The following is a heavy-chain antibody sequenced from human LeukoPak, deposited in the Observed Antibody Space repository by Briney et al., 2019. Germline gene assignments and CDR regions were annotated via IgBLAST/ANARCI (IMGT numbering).Heavy chain of an antibody. V-gene: IGHV3-30*18. D-gene: IGHD3/OR15-3a*01. Sequence: GGSLRLSCAASGFTFSSYGMHWVRKAPGKGLEWVAVISYDGSNKYYADSVKGPFTISRDNSKNTLYLQMNSLRAEDTAVYYCAKEDFLDAFDIWGQGTMVTVSS. CDR3: AKEDFLDAFDI. CDR1: GFTFSSYG. J-gene: IGHJ3*02. CDR2: ISYDGSNK.